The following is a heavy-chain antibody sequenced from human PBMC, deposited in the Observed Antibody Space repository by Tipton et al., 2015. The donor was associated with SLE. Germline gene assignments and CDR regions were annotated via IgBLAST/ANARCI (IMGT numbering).Heavy chain of an antibody. J-gene: IGHJ6*03. D-gene: IGHD1-7*01. V-gene: IGHV3-33*01. CDR1: GFTFSSYG. CDR3: ARGMITGTNYYYMDV. CDR2: IWYDGSTK. Sequence: SLRLSCAASGFTFSSYGMHWVRQAPGKGLEWVAVIWYDGSTKYYADSVKGRFAISRDNSKNTLHLQMNTLRAEDTAVYFCARGMITGTNYYYMDVWGRGTTVTVSS.